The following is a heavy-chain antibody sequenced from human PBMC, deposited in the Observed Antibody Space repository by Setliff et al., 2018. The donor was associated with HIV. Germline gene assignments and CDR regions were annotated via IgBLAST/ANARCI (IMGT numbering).Heavy chain of an antibody. CDR3: ASTGYSSGWSFDY. Sequence: SETLSLTCTVSGGSIRTGAYYWGWIRQPPGKGLEWIGYITYSGSAYYNPSLKSRVTISIDTSKNQFSLKLSSVTAADTAVYYCASTGYSSGWSFDYWGQGTLVTVSS. D-gene: IGHD6-19*01. CDR2: ITYSGSA. J-gene: IGHJ4*02. V-gene: IGHV4-30-4*08. CDR1: GGSIRTGAYY.